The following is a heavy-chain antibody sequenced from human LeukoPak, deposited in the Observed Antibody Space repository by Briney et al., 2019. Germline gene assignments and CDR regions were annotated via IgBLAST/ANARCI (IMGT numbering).Heavy chain of an antibody. J-gene: IGHJ4*02. Sequence: ASVKVSCKASGYTFTSYDINWVRQATGQGLEWMGWMNPNSGNTGYAQKFQGRVTMTRNTSISTAYMELSSLRSEDTAVYYCARAAIPAAHVLRFLEWLFSFDYWGQGTLVTVSS. CDR3: ARAAIPAAHVLRFLEWLFSFDY. V-gene: IGHV1-8*01. CDR2: MNPNSGNT. D-gene: IGHD3-3*01. CDR1: GYTFTSYD.